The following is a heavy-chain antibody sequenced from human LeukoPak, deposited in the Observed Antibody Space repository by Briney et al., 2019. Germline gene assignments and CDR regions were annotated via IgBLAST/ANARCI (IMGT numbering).Heavy chain of an antibody. J-gene: IGHJ4*02. V-gene: IGHV4-59*01. CDR3: ASTYCSSTSCPLNFDY. D-gene: IGHD2-2*01. CDR2: NYHSGST. Sequence: SETLSLTCTVSGCSISSYYWSGILQAPWLGLWFIGFNYHSGSTNYNPSLKSRVTISVDTSKNQFSLKLSSVTAADTAVYYCASTYCSSTSCPLNFDYWGQGTLVTVSS. CDR1: GCSISSYY.